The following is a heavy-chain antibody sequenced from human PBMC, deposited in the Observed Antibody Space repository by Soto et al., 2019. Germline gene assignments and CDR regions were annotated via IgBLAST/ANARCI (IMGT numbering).Heavy chain of an antibody. CDR2: ISSSSSYI. CDR1: GFTFSSYS. V-gene: IGHV3-21*01. D-gene: IGHD1-1*01. CDR3: ARDPSGPLEPYFDY. Sequence: GGSLRLSCAASGFTFSSYSMNWVRQAPGKGLEWVSSISSSSSYIYYADSVKGRFTISRDNAKNSLYLQMNSLRAEDTAVYYCARDPSGPLEPYFDYWGQGTLVTVSS. J-gene: IGHJ4*02.